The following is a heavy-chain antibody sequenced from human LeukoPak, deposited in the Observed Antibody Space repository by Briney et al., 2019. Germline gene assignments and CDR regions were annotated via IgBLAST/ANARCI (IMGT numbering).Heavy chain of an antibody. CDR1: RFTLSNYW. D-gene: IGHD6-19*01. J-gene: IGHJ4*02. V-gene: IGHV3-7*01. Sequence: TGGSLRLSCAASRFTLSNYWMSWVRQAPGKGLEWVANIKQDGSETYYVDSVKGRFTISRDNAKNSPSLQMNSLRAEDTAVYYCARQRGSGCLDYWGQGTLVTVSS. CDR2: IKQDGSET. CDR3: ARQRGSGCLDY.